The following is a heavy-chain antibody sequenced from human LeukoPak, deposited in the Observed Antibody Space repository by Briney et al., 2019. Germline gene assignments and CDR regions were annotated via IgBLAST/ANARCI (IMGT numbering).Heavy chain of an antibody. J-gene: IGHJ4*02. CDR1: GFTFDDYA. D-gene: IGHD3-16*01. CDR3: ARDYDDDFDY. CDR2: IYSGGST. V-gene: IGHV3-66*01. Sequence: GGSLRLSCAASGFTFDDYAMHWVRQAPGKGLEWVSVIYSGGSTYYADSVKGRFTISRDNSKNTLYLQMNSLRAEDTAVYYCARDYDDDFDYWGQGTLVTVSS.